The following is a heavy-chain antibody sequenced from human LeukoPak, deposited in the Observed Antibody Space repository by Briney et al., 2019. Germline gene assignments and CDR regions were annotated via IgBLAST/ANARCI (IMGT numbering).Heavy chain of an antibody. CDR2: IIPIFGTA. Sequence: GASVKVSCKASGGTFSSYAISWVRQAPGQGLEWVGGIIPIFGTANYAQKFQGRVTITTDESTSTAYMELSSLRSEDTAVYYCARRGYSYGLGPFDPWGQGTLVTVSS. CDR1: GGTFSSYA. CDR3: ARRGYSYGLGPFDP. V-gene: IGHV1-69*05. J-gene: IGHJ5*02. D-gene: IGHD5-18*01.